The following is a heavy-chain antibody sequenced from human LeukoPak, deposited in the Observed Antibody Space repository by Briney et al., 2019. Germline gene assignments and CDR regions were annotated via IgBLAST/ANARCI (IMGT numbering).Heavy chain of an antibody. Sequence: GGSLRLSCAASGFTFSSYSMNWVRQAPGKGLEWISYISSGGSTIYYRDSVKGRFTISRDNAENSLYLQMNSLRAEDTAVYYGARDDLGTSFYSYGMDVWGQGTTVTVSS. CDR2: ISSGGSTI. D-gene: IGHD3-16*01. J-gene: IGHJ6*02. CDR3: ARDDLGTSFYSYGMDV. V-gene: IGHV3-48*04. CDR1: GFTFSSYS.